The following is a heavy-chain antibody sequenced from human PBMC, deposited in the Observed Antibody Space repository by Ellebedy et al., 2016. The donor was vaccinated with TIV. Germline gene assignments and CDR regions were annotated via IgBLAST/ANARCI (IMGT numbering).Heavy chain of an antibody. J-gene: IGHJ6*03. CDR2: INQDGSYI. CDR3: AKQFGEFRYSYYHYMDV. Sequence: GESLKISXAGSGFTFTRYWMGWVRQAPGKGLEWVGNINQDGSYIFYVDSVKGRLTLSRDNAKNSLYLQMSSLRAEDTAVYYCAKQFGEFRYSYYHYMDVWGKGTTVTVSS. V-gene: IGHV3-7*01. D-gene: IGHD3-10*01. CDR1: GFTFTRYW.